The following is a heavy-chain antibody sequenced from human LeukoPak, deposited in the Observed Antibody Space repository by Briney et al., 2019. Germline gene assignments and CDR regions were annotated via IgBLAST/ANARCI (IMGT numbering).Heavy chain of an antibody. CDR3: AREKYPYGVDV. Sequence: GGSLRLSCAASGFTVSSNYMSWVRQAPGKGLEWVSVIYSGGSTYYADSVKGRFTISRDNSKNTLYLQMNSLRAEDTAVYYCAREKYPYGVDVWGQGTTVTVSS. V-gene: IGHV3-66*01. J-gene: IGHJ6*02. CDR1: GFTVSSNY. CDR2: IYSGGST. D-gene: IGHD2-2*01.